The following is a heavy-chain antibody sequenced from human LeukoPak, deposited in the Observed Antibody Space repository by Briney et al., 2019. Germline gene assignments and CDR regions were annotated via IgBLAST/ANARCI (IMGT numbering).Heavy chain of an antibody. Sequence: SETLSLTCAVSGYSISSDYYSSDYYGGWIRQPPGKGLEWIASLYHSGTTYYNPSLKSRVIISVDTSKNQFSLKLSSVTAADTAVYYWASYNSGYRFDYWGQGTLVTVSS. D-gene: IGHD3-22*01. CDR1: GYSISSDYY. CDR2: LYHSGTT. J-gene: IGHJ4*02. V-gene: IGHV4-38-2*01. CDR3: ASYNSGYRFDY.